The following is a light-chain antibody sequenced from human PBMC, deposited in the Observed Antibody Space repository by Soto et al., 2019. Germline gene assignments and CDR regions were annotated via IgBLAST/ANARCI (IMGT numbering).Light chain of an antibody. CDR1: TSNIGNNY. CDR3: ASWDGSLTAVV. CDR2: DNT. V-gene: IGLV1-51*01. Sequence: QSVLTQPPSVSAAPGQKVTISCSGSTSNIGNNYVSWYQHLPGTAPKLLIYDNTKRPSGIPDRFSGSKSGTSATLGITGLQTGDEAVYYCASWDGSLTAVVFGGGTKLTVL. J-gene: IGLJ3*02.